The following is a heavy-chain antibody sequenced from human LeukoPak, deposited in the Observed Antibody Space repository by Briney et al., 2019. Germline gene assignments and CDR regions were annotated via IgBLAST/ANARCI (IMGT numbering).Heavy chain of an antibody. CDR3: AKDGTDYGDWYIDY. V-gene: IGHV3-30*18. CDR2: ISYDGSKK. J-gene: IGHJ4*02. CDR1: GFTFNNYG. Sequence: GGSLRLSCAASGFTFNNYGMHWVRQAPGKGLEWVAVISYDGSKKYYVDSVQGRFTISRDNSKNTLYLQMNSLRGEDTAVYYCAKDGTDYGDWYIDYWGQGTLVTVSS. D-gene: IGHD4/OR15-4a*01.